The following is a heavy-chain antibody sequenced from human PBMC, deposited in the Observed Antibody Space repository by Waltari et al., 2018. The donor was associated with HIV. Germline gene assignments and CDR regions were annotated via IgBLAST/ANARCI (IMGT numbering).Heavy chain of an antibody. CDR1: GYTFTSYD. Sequence: QVQLVQSGAEVKKPGASVKVSCKASGYTFTSYDLNWVRQATGQGLEWMGGMKPDSGNTGYAQKVQGRVTMTRNTSISTAYMELSSLRSEDTAVYYCARGLGSGYRAYLWGQGTLVTVSS. J-gene: IGHJ5*02. V-gene: IGHV1-8*01. D-gene: IGHD3-22*01. CDR2: MKPDSGNT. CDR3: ARGLGSGYRAYL.